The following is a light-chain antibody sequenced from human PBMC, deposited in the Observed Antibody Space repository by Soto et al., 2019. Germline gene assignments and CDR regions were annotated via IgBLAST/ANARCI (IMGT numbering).Light chain of an antibody. CDR3: QQYNIWPPQYT. V-gene: IGKV3-15*01. Sequence: EIVLTQSPATLSASPGERATLSCRASQTVSDNLAWYQQKPGQSPRLLIYGASTRATDIPVRFSGSGSGTEFTLTISSLQSEDFAVYYCQQYNIWPPQYTFGQGTKL. CDR2: GAS. CDR1: QTVSDN. J-gene: IGKJ2*01.